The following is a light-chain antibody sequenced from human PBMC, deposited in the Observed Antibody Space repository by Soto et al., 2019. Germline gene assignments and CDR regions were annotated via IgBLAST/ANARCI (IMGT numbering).Light chain of an antibody. J-gene: IGLJ1*01. Sequence: QSALTQPASGSGSPGQSVTISCTGASSDVGGYDYVSWYQQHPGKAPKLILYEVNNRPSGVSNHFSGSKSGNTASLIISGLQADDEADYYCSSYSTTSTLVFGSGTKLTVL. CDR3: SSYSTTSTLV. CDR1: SSDVGGYDY. CDR2: EVN. V-gene: IGLV2-14*01.